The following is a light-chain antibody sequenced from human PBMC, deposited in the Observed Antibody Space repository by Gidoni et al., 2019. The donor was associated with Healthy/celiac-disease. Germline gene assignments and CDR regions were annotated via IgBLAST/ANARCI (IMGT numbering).Light chain of an antibody. CDR1: QSISSW. J-gene: IGKJ1*01. Sequence: DIQMTQSPSTLSASVGDRVTITCRASQSISSWLAWYHQKPGKAPKLLIYKASSLESGVPSRFSGSGSGTEFTLIIRSLQPYDFATYYCQQYNSYSPTFGQGTKVEIK. V-gene: IGKV1-5*03. CDR2: KAS. CDR3: QQYNSYSPT.